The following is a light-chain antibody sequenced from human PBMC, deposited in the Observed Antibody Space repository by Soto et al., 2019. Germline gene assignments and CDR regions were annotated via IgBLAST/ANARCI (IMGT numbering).Light chain of an antibody. Sequence: EIVLTQSPGTLSLSPGERATLSCRASQSVRSSYLAWYQQKPGQAPRLLIYGASSRATGIPDRFSGSGSGTDFTLTISRLEPEDFALYFCQQYNNWPFSFGQGTRLEIK. V-gene: IGKV3-20*01. CDR2: GAS. CDR3: QQYNNWPFS. CDR1: QSVRSSY. J-gene: IGKJ5*01.